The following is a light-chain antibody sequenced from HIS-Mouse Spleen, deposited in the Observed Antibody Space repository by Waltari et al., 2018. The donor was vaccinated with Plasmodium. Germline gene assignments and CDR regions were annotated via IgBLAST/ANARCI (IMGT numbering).Light chain of an antibody. CDR1: QSISSY. J-gene: IGKJ3*01. CDR3: QQLNSYPR. Sequence: DIQLTQSPSFLSASVGDRVTITCRASQSISSYLAWYQQKPGKAPKLLIYAASTLQSGVPSRFSGSGSGTEFTLTISSLQPEDFATYYCQQLNSYPRFGPGTKVDIK. V-gene: IGKV1-9*01. CDR2: AAS.